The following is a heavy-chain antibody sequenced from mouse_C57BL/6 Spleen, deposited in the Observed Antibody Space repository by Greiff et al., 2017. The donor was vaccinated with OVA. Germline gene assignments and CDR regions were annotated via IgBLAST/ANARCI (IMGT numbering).Heavy chain of an antibody. J-gene: IGHJ2*01. CDR1: GFTFSSYA. D-gene: IGHD3-2*02. Sequence: EVKLMESGGGLVKPGGSLKLSCAASGFTFSSYAMSWVRQTPEKRLEWVATISDGGSYTYYPDNVKGRFTISRDNAKNNLYLQMSHLKSEDTAMYYCARDAGSGNFDYWGQGTTLTVSS. V-gene: IGHV5-4*01. CDR3: ARDAGSGNFDY. CDR2: ISDGGSYT.